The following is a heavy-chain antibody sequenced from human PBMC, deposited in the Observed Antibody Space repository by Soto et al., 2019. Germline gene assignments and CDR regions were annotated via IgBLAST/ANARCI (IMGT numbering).Heavy chain of an antibody. J-gene: IGHJ6*02. CDR2: IYPGDSDT. D-gene: IGHD3-10*01. V-gene: IGHV5-51*01. CDR1: GYSFTNYW. Sequence: GESLKISCKGSGYSFTNYWIGWVRQMPGKGLEWMGIIYPGDSDTRYSPSFQGQVTISVDKSISTAYLQWSSLKASDTAMYYCARTMYGLGSNYGMDVWGQGTTVTVPS. CDR3: ARTMYGLGSNYGMDV.